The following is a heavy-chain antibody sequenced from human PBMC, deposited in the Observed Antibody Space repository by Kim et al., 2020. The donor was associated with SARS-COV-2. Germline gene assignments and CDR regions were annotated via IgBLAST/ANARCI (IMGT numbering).Heavy chain of an antibody. V-gene: IGHV4-34*01. CDR2: INHSGST. Sequence: SETLSLTCAVYGGSFSGYYWSWIRQPPGKGLEWIGEINHSGSTNYNPSLKSRVTISVDTSKNQFSLKLSSVTAADTAVYYCARGHRYSYGYGYWGQGTLVTVSS. J-gene: IGHJ4*02. CDR3: ARGHRYSYGYGY. D-gene: IGHD5-18*01. CDR1: GGSFSGYY.